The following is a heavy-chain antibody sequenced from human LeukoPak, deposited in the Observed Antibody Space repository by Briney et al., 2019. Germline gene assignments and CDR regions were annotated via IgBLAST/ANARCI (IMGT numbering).Heavy chain of an antibody. Sequence: GGSLRLSCAASGFTFSSSAMSWVRQAPGKGLEWVSSISDSGGSTYYADSVKGRFTISRDNSKNTLYLQMTNLRAADTAVYYCAKDLSRAVAADWFDPWDQGSLVTVSS. V-gene: IGHV3-23*01. D-gene: IGHD6-19*01. J-gene: IGHJ5*02. CDR1: GFTFSSSA. CDR2: ISDSGGST. CDR3: AKDLSRAVAADWFDP.